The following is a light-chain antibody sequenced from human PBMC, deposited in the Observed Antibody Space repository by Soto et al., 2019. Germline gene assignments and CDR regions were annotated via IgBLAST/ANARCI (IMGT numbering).Light chain of an antibody. CDR3: SSFAGSNNVV. V-gene: IGLV2-8*01. Sequence: ALTQPPSASGSPGQSVTISCAGTSSDIGSYDHVSWYQQHPGKAPKLMIYDVTKRPSGVPDRFSGSKSGNAASLTVSGLQTEDEADYYCSSFAGSNNVVFGGGTKLTVL. CDR1: SSDIGSYDH. CDR2: DVT. J-gene: IGLJ3*02.